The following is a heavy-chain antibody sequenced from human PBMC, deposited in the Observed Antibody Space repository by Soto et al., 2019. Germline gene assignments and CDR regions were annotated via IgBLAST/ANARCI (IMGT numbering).Heavy chain of an antibody. CDR2: INHSGST. V-gene: IGHV4-34*01. CDR3: ARGLLVRGVIIRDYYYYYGMDV. CDR1: GGSFSGYY. Sequence: SETLSLTCAVYGGSFSGYYWSWIRQPPGKGLEWIGEINHSGSTNYNPSLKSRVTISVDTSKNQFSLKLSSVTAADTAVYYCARGLLVRGVIIRDYYYYYGMDVWGQGTTVTLSS. J-gene: IGHJ6*02. D-gene: IGHD3-10*01.